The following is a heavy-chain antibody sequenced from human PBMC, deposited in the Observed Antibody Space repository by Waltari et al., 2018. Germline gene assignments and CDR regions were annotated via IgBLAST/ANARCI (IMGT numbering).Heavy chain of an antibody. Sequence: QVQLVESGGGVVQPGRSLRLSCSASGFHFSSYAMHWVRTAPGKGLEWVAVISYDGSNKYYADSVKGRFTISRDNSKNTLYLQMNSLRAEDTAVYYCASESIAVAGTGFDYWGQGTLVTVSS. CDR3: ASESIAVAGTGFDY. J-gene: IGHJ4*02. V-gene: IGHV3-30-3*01. D-gene: IGHD6-19*01. CDR1: GFHFSSYA. CDR2: ISYDGSNK.